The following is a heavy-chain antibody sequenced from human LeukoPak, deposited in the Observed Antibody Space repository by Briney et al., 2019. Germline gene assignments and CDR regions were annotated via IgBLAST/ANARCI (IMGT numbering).Heavy chain of an antibody. CDR1: GFTFSSYW. CDR3: ARGYGSGSYHDAFDI. D-gene: IGHD3-10*01. V-gene: IGHV3-74*01. Sequence: GGSLRLSCAASGFTFSSYWMHWVRQAPGKGLVWVSRINSDGSSTSYADSVKGRFTISRDNAKNTMYLHMNSLRAEDTAVYYCARGYGSGSYHDAFDIWGQGTMVTVSS. J-gene: IGHJ3*02. CDR2: INSDGSST.